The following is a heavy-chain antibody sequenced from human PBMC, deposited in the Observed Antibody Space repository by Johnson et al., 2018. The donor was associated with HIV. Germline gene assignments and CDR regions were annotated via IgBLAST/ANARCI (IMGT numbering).Heavy chain of an antibody. CDR1: GFTFDDYA. J-gene: IGHJ3*02. Sequence: VQLVESGGGLVQPGRSLRLSCAASGFTFDDYAMHWVRQAPGKGLEWVSGISWNSGSIGYADSVKGRFTISRDNAKNSLYLQMNSLGAEDTALYYCAKVLLPQDAFDIWGQGTMVTVSS. CDR2: ISWNSGSI. V-gene: IGHV3-9*01. D-gene: IGHD2/OR15-2a*01. CDR3: AKVLLPQDAFDI.